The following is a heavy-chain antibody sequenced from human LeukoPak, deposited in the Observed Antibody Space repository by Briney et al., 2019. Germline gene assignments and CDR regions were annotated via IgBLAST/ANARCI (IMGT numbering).Heavy chain of an antibody. V-gene: IGHV4-4*07. Sequence: SETLSLICTVSGGSISSYYWSWIRQPAGKGLEWIGRIYSSGSTDYNPSLKSRVTMSVDTSKNKFSLKLSSVTAADTAVYYCARDSGTTGEVKFDPWGQGTLVTVSS. CDR1: GGSISSYY. J-gene: IGHJ5*02. CDR3: ARDSGTTGEVKFDP. CDR2: IYSSGST. D-gene: IGHD3-10*01.